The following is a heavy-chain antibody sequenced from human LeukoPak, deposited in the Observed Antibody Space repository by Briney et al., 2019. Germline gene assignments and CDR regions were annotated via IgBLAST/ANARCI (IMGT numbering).Heavy chain of an antibody. D-gene: IGHD2-21*02. J-gene: IGHJ4*02. CDR1: GFTFSSYW. CDR3: ARDRLEAVTDDDYFDY. V-gene: IGHV3-7*01. CDR2: IKQDGSEK. Sequence: GGSLRLSCAASGFTFSSYWMSWVRQAPGKGLEWVANIKQDGSEKYYVDSVKGRFTISRDNAKNSLYLQMNSLRAGDTAVYYCARDRLEAVTDDDYFDYWGQGTLVTVSS.